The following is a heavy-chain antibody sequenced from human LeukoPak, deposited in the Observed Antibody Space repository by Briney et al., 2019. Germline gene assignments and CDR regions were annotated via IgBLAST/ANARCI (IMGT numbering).Heavy chain of an antibody. CDR1: GFTFSSYS. Sequence: PGVSLRLSCAASGFTFSSYSMNWVRQAPGKGLEWVSSISSSSSYIYYADSVKGRFTISRDNAKNSLYLQMNSLRAEDTAVYYCARGYSDSNAFDIWGQGTMVTVSS. V-gene: IGHV3-21*01. J-gene: IGHJ3*02. D-gene: IGHD3-22*01. CDR3: ARGYSDSNAFDI. CDR2: ISSSSSYI.